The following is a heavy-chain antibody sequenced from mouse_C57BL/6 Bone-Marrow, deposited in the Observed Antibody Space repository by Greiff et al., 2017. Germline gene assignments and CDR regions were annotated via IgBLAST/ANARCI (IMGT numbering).Heavy chain of an antibody. CDR2: IDPENGDT. J-gene: IGHJ4*01. CDR3: TIAMDY. CDR1: GFNIKDDY. V-gene: IGHV14-4*01. Sequence: VHVKQSGAELVRPGASVKLSCTASGFNIKDDYMHWVKQRPEQGLEWIGWIDPENGDTEYASKFQGKATITADTSSNTAYLQLSSLTSEDTAVYYCTIAMDYWGQGTSVTVAS.